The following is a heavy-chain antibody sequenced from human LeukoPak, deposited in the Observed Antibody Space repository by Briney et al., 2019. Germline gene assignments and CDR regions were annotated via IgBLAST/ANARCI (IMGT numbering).Heavy chain of an antibody. CDR1: GVTFSSYS. CDR3: ARNAGYCSGGSCLTFDC. Sequence: GGSLRLSCAASGVTFSSYSMNWVRPAPGEGLGWVSSITSSRSYIYYADSVNGRFTISRDNAKNSLYLQMNSLRAEDTAVYYCARNAGYCSGGSCLTFDCWGQGTLVTVSS. V-gene: IGHV3-21*01. D-gene: IGHD2-15*01. CDR2: ITSSRSYI. J-gene: IGHJ4*02.